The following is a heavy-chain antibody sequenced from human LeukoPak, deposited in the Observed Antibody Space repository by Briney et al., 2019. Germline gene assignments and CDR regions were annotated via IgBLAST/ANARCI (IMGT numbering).Heavy chain of an antibody. D-gene: IGHD3-22*01. Sequence: GASVKVSCKASGYTFTGYYMHWVRQAPGQGLEWMGWINPNSGGTNYAQKFQGRVTMTRDTSISTAYMELSRLRSDDTAVYYCAREVYYYDSRSRSYYFDYWGQGTLVTVSS. CDR2: INPNSGGT. V-gene: IGHV1-2*02. CDR1: GYTFTGYY. J-gene: IGHJ4*02. CDR3: AREVYYYDSRSRSYYFDY.